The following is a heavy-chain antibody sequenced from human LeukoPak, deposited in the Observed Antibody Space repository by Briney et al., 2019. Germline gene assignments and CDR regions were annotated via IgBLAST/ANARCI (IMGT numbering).Heavy chain of an antibody. CDR3: ARGGYYYDSSGYYYADY. CDR1: GYTFTGYY. CDR2: INPNSGGT. D-gene: IGHD3-22*01. Sequence: ASVKVSCKASGYTFTGYYMHWVRQAPGQGLEWMGWINPNSGGTNYAQKFQGRVTMTRDTSISTAYMELSRLRSDDTAVYYCARGGYYYDSSGYYYADYWGQGTLVTVS. V-gene: IGHV1-2*02. J-gene: IGHJ4*02.